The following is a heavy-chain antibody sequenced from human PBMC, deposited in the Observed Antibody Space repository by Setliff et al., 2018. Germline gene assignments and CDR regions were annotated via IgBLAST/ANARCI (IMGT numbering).Heavy chain of an antibody. J-gene: IGHJ4*02. CDR1: GGSISSSSYY. CDR2: IYYSGST. D-gene: IGHD2-15*01. CDR3: ASRILTEFDY. V-gene: IGHV4-39*07. Sequence: SETLSLTCTVSGGSISSSSYYWGWIRQPPGKGLEWIGSIYYSGSTYYNPSLKSRVTISVDTSKNQFSLKLSSVTAADTAVYYCASRILTEFDYWGQGTLVTVSS.